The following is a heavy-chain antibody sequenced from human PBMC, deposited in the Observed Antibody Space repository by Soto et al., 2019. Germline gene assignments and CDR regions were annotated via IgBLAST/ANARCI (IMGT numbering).Heavy chain of an antibody. D-gene: IGHD6-19*01. CDR1: GFTFSSYA. CDR2: ISGSGGVT. J-gene: IGHJ3*01. Sequence: EVQLLESGGGLVQPGGSQRLSCAASGFTFSSYAMSWVRQGPGKGLEWVTLISGSGGVTDYADSVKGRFPVSRDNSKNTIYLELNSLPAGDTAIYYCAKIHSGSSEDAFDVWGQGTVVTVSS. V-gene: IGHV3-23*01. CDR3: AKIHSGSSEDAFDV.